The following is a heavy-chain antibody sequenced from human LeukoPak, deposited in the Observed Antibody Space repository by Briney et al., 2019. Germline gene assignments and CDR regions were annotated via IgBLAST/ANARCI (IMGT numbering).Heavy chain of an antibody. Sequence: ASVKVSCKASGYTFASYGISWVRQAPGQGLEWMGWISANDGNTDYPQKLQGRVTMTTDTSTSTAYMELRSLRSDDTAVYYCARESHVTREDYWGQGTLVTVSS. D-gene: IGHD3-10*01. CDR3: ARESHVTREDY. V-gene: IGHV1-18*01. CDR1: GYTFASYG. J-gene: IGHJ4*02. CDR2: ISANDGNT.